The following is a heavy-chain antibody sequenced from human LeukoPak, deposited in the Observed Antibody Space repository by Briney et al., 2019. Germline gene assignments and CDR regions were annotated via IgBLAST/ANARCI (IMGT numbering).Heavy chain of an antibody. CDR2: IYYSGST. J-gene: IGHJ4*02. CDR1: GGSISSYY. CDR3: ARVSLRYYVDY. Sequence: PSETLSLTCTVSGGSISSYYWSWIRQPPGKGLEWIGYIYYSGSTNYNPSPKSRVTISVDTSKNQFSLKLSSVTAADTAVYYCARVSLRYYVDYWGLGTLVTVSS. V-gene: IGHV4-59*01. D-gene: IGHD4-17*01.